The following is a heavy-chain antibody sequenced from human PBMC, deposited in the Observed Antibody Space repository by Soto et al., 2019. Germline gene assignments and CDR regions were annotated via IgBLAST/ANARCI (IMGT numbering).Heavy chain of an antibody. CDR3: ARREAVTENAGFAFDI. CDR1: GFTLGVST. D-gene: IGHD6-19*01. CDR2: IRNKANNYAT. Sequence: GGSLRLSCTASGFTLGVSTIHWVRQASGKGLEWVGRIRNKANNYATANAASVKGRFTISRDDSKNMAYLQMNSLKTEDTAVYYCARREAVTENAGFAFDIWGQGTMVTVSS. V-gene: IGHV3-73*01. J-gene: IGHJ3*02.